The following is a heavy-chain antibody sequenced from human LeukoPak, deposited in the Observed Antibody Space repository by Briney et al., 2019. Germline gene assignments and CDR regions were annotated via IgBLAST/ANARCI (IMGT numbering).Heavy chain of an antibody. V-gene: IGHV3-53*01. CDR1: GFTVSSSY. D-gene: IGHD1-26*01. CDR3: ARDVGSSTDY. Sequence: GGSLRLSCAASGFTVSSSYMSWVRQAPGKGLEWVSVIYSGGSTYHADSVKGRFTISRDDGKNTLYLQMNSLRAEDTAVYYCARDVGSSTDYWGQGTLVTVSS. J-gene: IGHJ4*02. CDR2: IYSGGST.